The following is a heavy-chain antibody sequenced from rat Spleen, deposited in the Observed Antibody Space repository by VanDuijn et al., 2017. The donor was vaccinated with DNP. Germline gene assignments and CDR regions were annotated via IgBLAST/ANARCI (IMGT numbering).Heavy chain of an antibody. CDR2: INTGSGGT. CDR3: ARGGSTYIGARWFAY. CDR1: GHTFTSYY. Sequence: QVQLQQSGAELAKPGSSVKTSCKASGHTFTSYYIGWIKQTTGQGLEYIGYINTGSGGTNANAKFKGKATLTVDKSSSTAFMQLSSLTPDDSAVYYCARGGSTYIGARWFAYWGQGTLVTVSS. J-gene: IGHJ3*01. V-gene: IGHV1-43*01. D-gene: IGHD1-2*01.